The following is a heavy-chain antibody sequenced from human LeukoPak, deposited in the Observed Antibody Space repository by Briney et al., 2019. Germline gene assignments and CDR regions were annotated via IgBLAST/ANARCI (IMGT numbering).Heavy chain of an antibody. J-gene: IGHJ2*01. V-gene: IGHV4-39*07. D-gene: IGHD1-1*01. CDR3: ARAPRGYSYWYFDL. CDR2: IYYNANT. Sequence: SETLSLTCTVSGGSISSSIYYWGWIRQPPGKGLEWIGSIYYNANTYYNPSLKSRITISVDTSKNQFSLRLSSVTAADTAVYYCARAPRGYSYWYFDLWGRGTLVTVSS. CDR1: GGSISSSIYY.